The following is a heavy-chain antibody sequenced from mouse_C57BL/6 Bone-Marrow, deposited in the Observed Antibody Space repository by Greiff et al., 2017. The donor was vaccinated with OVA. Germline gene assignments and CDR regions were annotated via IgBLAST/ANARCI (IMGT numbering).Heavy chain of an antibody. CDR2: IDPETGGT. J-gene: IGHJ1*03. Sequence: VQLQQSGAELVRPGASVTLSCKASGYTFTDYEMHWVKQTPVHGLEWIGAIDPETGGTAYNQKFKGKAILTADKSSSTAYMELRSLTSEDSAVYYCTRERGWYFDVWGTGTTVTVSS. V-gene: IGHV1-15*01. CDR1: GYTFTDYE. CDR3: TRERGWYFDV.